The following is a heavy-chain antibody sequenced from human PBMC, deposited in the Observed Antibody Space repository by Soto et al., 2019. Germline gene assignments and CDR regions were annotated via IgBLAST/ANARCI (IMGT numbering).Heavy chain of an antibody. Sequence: SETLSLTCTVSGVSVRSDGYYWTWIRQPPGKGLEWIGYIHYSGSTYYNPSLKSRVSMSVDSSKNQFSLRLSSVTAADTAIYYCARQHTWNYVRWFDPWGQGILVTVSS. D-gene: IGHD1-7*01. J-gene: IGHJ5*02. V-gene: IGHV4-61*08. CDR1: GVSVRSDGYY. CDR2: IHYSGST. CDR3: ARQHTWNYVRWFDP.